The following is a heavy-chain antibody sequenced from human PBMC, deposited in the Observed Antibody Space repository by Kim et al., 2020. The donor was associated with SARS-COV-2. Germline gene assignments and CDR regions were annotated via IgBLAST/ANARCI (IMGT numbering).Heavy chain of an antibody. CDR1: GGSIISNY. J-gene: IGHJ6*03. CDR2: IYYRGST. D-gene: IGHD6-13*01. CDR3: YGLSSSRYGGDYKAV. Sequence: SETLSLTCSVSGGSIISNYWSWIRQPPGKGLEWIGYIYYRGSTNYNPSLKSRVTISVDTSKNQFSLKLSSVTAADTAVYYCYGLSSSRYGGDYKAVWAKG. V-gene: IGHV4-59*01.